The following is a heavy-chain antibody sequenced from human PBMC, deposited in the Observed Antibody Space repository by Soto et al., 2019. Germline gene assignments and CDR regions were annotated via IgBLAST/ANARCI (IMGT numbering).Heavy chain of an antibody. D-gene: IGHD3-22*01. J-gene: IGHJ5*02. CDR2: INHSGST. CDR3: ARGNYYDSRIDP. Sequence: SETLSLTCAVYGGSFSGYYWSWIRQPPGKGLEWIGEINHSGSTNYNPSLKSRVTISVDTSKNQCSLKLSSVTAADTAVYCCARGNYYDSRIDPWGQGTLVPVSS. CDR1: GGSFSGYY. V-gene: IGHV4-34*01.